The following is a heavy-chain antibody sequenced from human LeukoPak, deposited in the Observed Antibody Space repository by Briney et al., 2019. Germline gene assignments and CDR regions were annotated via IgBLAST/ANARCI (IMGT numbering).Heavy chain of an antibody. CDR1: GYTFTGYY. J-gene: IGHJ3*02. D-gene: IGHD5-18*01. V-gene: IGHV1-2*02. Sequence: GASVKVSCKASGYTFTGYYMHWVRQAPGQGLEWMGWINPNSGGTNYAQKFQGRVTMTRDTSISTAYMELSRLRSDDTAVYYCARGVDTAMVNAFDIWGQGTMVTVSS. CDR3: ARGVDTAMVNAFDI. CDR2: INPNSGGT.